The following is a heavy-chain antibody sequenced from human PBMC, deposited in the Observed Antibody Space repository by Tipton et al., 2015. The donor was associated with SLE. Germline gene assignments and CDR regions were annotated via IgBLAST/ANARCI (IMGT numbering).Heavy chain of an antibody. J-gene: IGHJ4*02. CDR2: ISSSGTTI. D-gene: IGHD3-3*01. Sequence: SLRLSCAASGFTFSSYEMNWVRQAPGKGLEWVSYISSSGTTIYYADSVKGRFTISRDNAKNSLYLQMNSLKAEDTAVYYCASTYYDFWSGYYSALGFDYWGQVTLFTVSS. CDR3: ASTYYDFWSGYYSALGFDY. V-gene: IGHV3-48*03. CDR1: GFTFSSYE.